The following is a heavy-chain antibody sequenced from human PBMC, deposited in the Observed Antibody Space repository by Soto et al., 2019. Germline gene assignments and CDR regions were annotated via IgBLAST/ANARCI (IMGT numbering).Heavy chain of an antibody. V-gene: IGHV4-4*02. CDR2: VSQRGGT. D-gene: IGHD5-12*01. J-gene: IGHJ5*02. CDR1: GGPITYW. Sequence: QVQLQESGPGLVSPSGTLSLTCAVSGGPITYWLSWVRQSPGKGLEWIGEVSQRGGTNYIPSLKSRVTISIDNSRNQIFLHLTSVTAADTAVYFCAKHVTDSGMRGYDSWGQGILVTVSS. CDR3: AKHVTDSGMRGYDS.